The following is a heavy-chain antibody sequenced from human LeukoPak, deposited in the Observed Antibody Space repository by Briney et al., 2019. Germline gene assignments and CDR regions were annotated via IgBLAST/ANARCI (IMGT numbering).Heavy chain of an antibody. CDR1: GGSISSYY. D-gene: IGHD2-2*01. V-gene: IGHV4-4*09. CDR3: ARHSTSVVVPAV. Sequence: KTSETLSLTCTVSGGSISSYYWSWIRQPPGKGLEWIGYIYTSGSTNYNPSLKSRVTISVDTSKNQFSLKLSSVTAADTAVYYCARHSTSVVVPAVWGQGTLATVSS. CDR2: IYTSGST. J-gene: IGHJ4*02.